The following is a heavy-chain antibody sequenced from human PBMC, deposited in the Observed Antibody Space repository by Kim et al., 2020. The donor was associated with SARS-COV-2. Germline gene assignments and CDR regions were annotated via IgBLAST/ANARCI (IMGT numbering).Heavy chain of an antibody. V-gene: IGHV3-23*01. Sequence: GGSLRLSCAASGFTFSTYGMNWVRQAPGKGLEWVSIISGSGVSTYHADSVKGRFTISRDNSKNTLYLQMNSLRAEDTAVYYCAKEGGDDYNLDYWGQGTLVTVSS. D-gene: IGHD4-4*01. J-gene: IGHJ4*02. CDR2: ISGSGVST. CDR3: AKEGGDDYNLDY. CDR1: GFTFSTYG.